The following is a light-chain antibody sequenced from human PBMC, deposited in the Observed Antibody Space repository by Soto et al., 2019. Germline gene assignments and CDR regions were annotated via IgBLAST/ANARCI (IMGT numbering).Light chain of an antibody. Sequence: EIVLTQSPATLSLSPGERATLSCRASQSVSSYLAWYQQKPGQAPRLLIYDASNRATGIPARFSGSGSGTAFTLTISSLEPEDFAVYYCQQRSNWPSMYTFGQGTKREMK. CDR1: QSVSSY. J-gene: IGKJ2*01. CDR3: QQRSNWPSMYT. V-gene: IGKV3-11*01. CDR2: DAS.